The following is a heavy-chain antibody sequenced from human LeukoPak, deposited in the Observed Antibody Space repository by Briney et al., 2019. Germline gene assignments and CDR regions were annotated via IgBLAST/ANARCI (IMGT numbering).Heavy chain of an antibody. D-gene: IGHD5-24*01. CDR1: GFTFSSYA. V-gene: IGHV3-23*01. CDR2: ISGSGGST. J-gene: IGHJ4*02. Sequence: HSGGSLRLSCAASGFTFSSYAMSWVRQAPGKGLEWVSAISGSGGSTYYADSVKGRFTISRDNSKNTLYLQMNSLRAEDTAVYYCAKDPSNRDSRYFDDWGQGTLVTVSS. CDR3: AKDPSNRDSRYFDD.